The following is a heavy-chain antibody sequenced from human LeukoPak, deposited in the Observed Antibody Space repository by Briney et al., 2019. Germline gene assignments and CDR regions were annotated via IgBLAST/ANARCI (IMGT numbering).Heavy chain of an antibody. CDR3: AIVRRITMIVVVITTPGAFDI. CDR1: GYTLTELS. D-gene: IGHD3-22*01. CDR2: FDPEDGET. Sequence: ASVKVSCKVSGYTLTELSMHWVRQAPGKGLEWMGGFDPEDGETIYAQKFQGRVTMTEDTSTDTAYMELSSLRSEDTAVYYCAIVRRITMIVVVITTPGAFDIWGQGTMVTVSS. J-gene: IGHJ3*02. V-gene: IGHV1-24*01.